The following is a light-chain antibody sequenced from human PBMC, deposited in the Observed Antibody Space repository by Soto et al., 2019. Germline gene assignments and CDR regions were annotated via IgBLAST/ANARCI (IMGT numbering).Light chain of an antibody. CDR1: PSVSSN. Sequence: EIVMTQSPATLSVSPGERATLSCRASPSVSSNLAWYQQKPGQAPRLLISGASTRATGIQARFSGSGSWTEFTLNISSLQSEDFAVYYCQQYNYWPYTFGQGTKLEIK. CDR2: GAS. V-gene: IGKV3-15*01. CDR3: QQYNYWPYT. J-gene: IGKJ2*01.